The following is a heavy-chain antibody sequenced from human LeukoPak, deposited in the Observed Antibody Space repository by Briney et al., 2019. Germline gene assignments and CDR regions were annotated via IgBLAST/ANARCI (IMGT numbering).Heavy chain of an antibody. CDR3: AKLTGDDFWSGYEYYFDY. D-gene: IGHD3-3*01. CDR2: ISGSGGNT. V-gene: IGHV3-23*01. J-gene: IGHJ4*02. Sequence: PGGSLRLSCAASGFTFSSYAMSWVRQAPGKGLEWVSVISGSGGNTYYADSVKGRFTISSDNSKNTLYLQMKSLRAEDTAVYYCAKLTGDDFWSGYEYYFDYWGQGTLVTVSS. CDR1: GFTFSSYA.